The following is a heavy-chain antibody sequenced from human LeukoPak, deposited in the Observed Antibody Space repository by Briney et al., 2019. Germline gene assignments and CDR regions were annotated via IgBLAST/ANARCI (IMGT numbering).Heavy chain of an antibody. Sequence: ASVKVSCKASGYTFTSYYMHWVRQAPGQGLEWMGIINPSDGSTSYAQKFQGRVTMTRDTSTSTVYMELSSLRSEDTAVYYCARSWVVAPPSSGMDVWGQGTTVTVSS. D-gene: IGHD2-15*01. CDR1: GYTFTSYY. J-gene: IGHJ6*02. V-gene: IGHV1-46*01. CDR3: ARSWVVAPPSSGMDV. CDR2: INPSDGST.